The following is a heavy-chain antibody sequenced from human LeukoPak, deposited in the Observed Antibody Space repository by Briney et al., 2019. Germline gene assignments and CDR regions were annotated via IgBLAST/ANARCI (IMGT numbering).Heavy chain of an antibody. CDR3: ARDSSGYYLGTFDY. CDR2: ISSSGSNI. D-gene: IGHD3-22*01. CDR1: GFTFSSYE. V-gene: IGHV3-48*03. Sequence: GGSLRLSCAASGFTFSSYEMNWVRQAPGKGLEWVSYISSSGSNIYYADSVKGRFTISRDNAKNSLYLQMNSLRAEDTAVYYCARDSSGYYLGTFDYWGQGTLVTVSS. J-gene: IGHJ4*02.